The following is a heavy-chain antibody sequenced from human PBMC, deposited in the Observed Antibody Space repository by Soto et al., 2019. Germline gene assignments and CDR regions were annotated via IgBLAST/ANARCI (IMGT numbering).Heavy chain of an antibody. CDR1: GFTFSSYA. V-gene: IGHV3-23*01. Sequence: GGSLRLSCAASGFTFSSYAMSWVRQAPGKGLEWVSAISGSGGSTYYADSVKGRFTISRDNSKNTLYLQMNSLRAEDTAVYYCAKDGHIVVVPAAKDYWGQGTLVTVSS. CDR2: ISGSGGST. D-gene: IGHD2-2*01. J-gene: IGHJ4*02. CDR3: AKDGHIVVVPAAKDY.